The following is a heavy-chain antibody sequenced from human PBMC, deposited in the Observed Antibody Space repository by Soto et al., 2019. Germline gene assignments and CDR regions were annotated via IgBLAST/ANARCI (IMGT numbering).Heavy chain of an antibody. CDR1: GFTFSSYG. Sequence: QVQLVESGGGVVQPGRSLRLSCAASGFTFSSYGMHWVRQAPGKGLEWVALISYDGNNKYYADSVKGRFTISRDNSKNTLYLQMNSLRTEDTAVYYCAKDLGHGGRGAFDIWGQGTMVTVSS. CDR2: ISYDGNNK. CDR3: AKDLGHGGRGAFDI. V-gene: IGHV3-30*18. D-gene: IGHD7-27*01. J-gene: IGHJ3*02.